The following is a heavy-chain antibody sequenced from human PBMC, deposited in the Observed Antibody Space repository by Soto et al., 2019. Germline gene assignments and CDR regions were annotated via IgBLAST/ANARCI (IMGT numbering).Heavy chain of an antibody. Sequence: EVQLVPSGAEVKKPGESLRISCKGSGYSFTSYWISWVRQMPGKGLEWMGRIDPSDSYTNYSPSFQGHVTISADKSISTAYLKWSSLNASDTAMYYCARQGVVGATTELSYYYAYGMDVWGQGTTVTVSS. J-gene: IGHJ6*02. CDR3: ARQGVVGATTELSYYYAYGMDV. CDR2: IDPSDSYT. V-gene: IGHV5-10-1*03. CDR1: GYSFTSYW. D-gene: IGHD1-26*01.